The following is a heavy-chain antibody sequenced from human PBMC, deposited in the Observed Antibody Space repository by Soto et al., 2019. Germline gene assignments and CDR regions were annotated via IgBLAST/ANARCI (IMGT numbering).Heavy chain of an antibody. CDR2: IDKVGTDS. CDR3: ARGWFGPDV. J-gene: IGHJ6*03. CDR1: EFPFRGPP. V-gene: IGHV3-74*01. D-gene: IGHD3-10*01. Sequence: EVQLVESGGGLVQPGGSLGLSCAASEFPFRGPPVPWVRQAPGKGLVWVSGIDKVGTDSTYADSVKGRFTSSRDNAKNTVYLQMNSLRVEDTAVYYCARGWFGPDVWGKGTTVTVSS.